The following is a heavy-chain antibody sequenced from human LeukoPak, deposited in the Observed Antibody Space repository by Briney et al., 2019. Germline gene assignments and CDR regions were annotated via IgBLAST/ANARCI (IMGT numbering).Heavy chain of an antibody. Sequence: SETLSLTCTVSGGSISSYYWSWIRQSPGKGLEWIGYLYYSGSTNYNPSLKSRVTISVDTSKNQFSLKLSSVTAADTAVYYCAVGAIFPYAEYFQHWGQGTLVTVSS. J-gene: IGHJ1*01. V-gene: IGHV4-59*01. CDR1: GGSISSYY. D-gene: IGHD1-26*01. CDR3: AVGAIFPYAEYFQH. CDR2: LYYSGST.